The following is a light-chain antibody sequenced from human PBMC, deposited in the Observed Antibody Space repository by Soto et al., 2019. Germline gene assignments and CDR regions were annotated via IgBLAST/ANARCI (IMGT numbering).Light chain of an antibody. CDR3: LQHKSYPIT. J-gene: IGKJ5*01. Sequence: DIPMSPSPSAVSAFGGVRFTITCRASQGISNYLVWFQQKPGKVPKRLIYDASSLQTGVPSRFSGSGSGTEFTLTISSLQPEDFATYYCLQHKSYPITFGQGTRLEI. CDR2: DAS. CDR1: QGISNY. V-gene: IGKV1-17*03.